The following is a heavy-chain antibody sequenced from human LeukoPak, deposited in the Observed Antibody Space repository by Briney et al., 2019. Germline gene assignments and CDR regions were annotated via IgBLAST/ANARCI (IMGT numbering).Heavy chain of an antibody. CDR3: ARGRVLWFGELLYVGYYFDY. CDR1: GGSFSGYY. CDR2: INHSGST. D-gene: IGHD3-10*01. V-gene: IGHV4-34*01. Sequence: SETLSLTCAVYGGSFSGYYWSWIRQPPGKGLEWIGEINHSGSTNYNPSLKSRVTISVDTSKNQFSLKLSSVTAADTAVYYCARGRVLWFGELLYVGYYFDYWGQGTLVTVSS. J-gene: IGHJ4*02.